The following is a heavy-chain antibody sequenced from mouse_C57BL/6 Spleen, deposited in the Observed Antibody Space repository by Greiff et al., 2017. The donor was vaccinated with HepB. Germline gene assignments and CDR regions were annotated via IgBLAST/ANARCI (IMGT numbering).Heavy chain of an antibody. CDR3: TRVNYSNYAAMDY. CDR1: GFTFSSYA. V-gene: IGHV5-9-1*02. J-gene: IGHJ4*01. CDR2: ISSGGDYI. D-gene: IGHD2-5*01. Sequence: KLMESGEGLVKPGGSLKLSCAASGFTFSSYAMSWVRQTPEKRLEWVAYISSGGDYIYYADTVKGRFTISRDNARNTLYLQMSSLKSEDTAMYYCTRVNYSNYAAMDYWGQGTSVTVSS.